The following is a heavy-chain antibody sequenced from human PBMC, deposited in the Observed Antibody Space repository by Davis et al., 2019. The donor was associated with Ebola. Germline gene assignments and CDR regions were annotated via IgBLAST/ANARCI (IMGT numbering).Heavy chain of an antibody. Sequence: GESLKISCAASGFTFSSYAMHWVRQAPGKGLEYVSAISSNGGSTYYADSVKGRFTISRDNAKNSLYLQMNSLRAEDTAVYYCERGRNHYDILTGKYQGLDYWGRGTLVTV. D-gene: IGHD3-9*01. V-gene: IGHV3-64*04. CDR2: ISSNGGST. J-gene: IGHJ4*02. CDR3: ERGRNHYDILTGKYQGLDY. CDR1: GFTFSSYA.